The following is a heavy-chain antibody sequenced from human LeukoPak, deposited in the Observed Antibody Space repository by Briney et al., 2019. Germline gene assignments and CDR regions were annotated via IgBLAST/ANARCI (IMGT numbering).Heavy chain of an antibody. V-gene: IGHV3-33*06. CDR2: IWYDGSNK. D-gene: IGHD2-2*01. CDR3: AKMRVGYCSSTSCFLFDY. Sequence: QPGGSLRLSCAASGFTFSSYGMHWVRQAPGKGLEWVAVIWYDGSNKYYADSVKGRFTISRDNSKNTLYLQMNSLRAEDTAVYYCAKMRVGYCSSTSCFLFDYWGQGTLVTVSS. J-gene: IGHJ4*02. CDR1: GFTFSSYG.